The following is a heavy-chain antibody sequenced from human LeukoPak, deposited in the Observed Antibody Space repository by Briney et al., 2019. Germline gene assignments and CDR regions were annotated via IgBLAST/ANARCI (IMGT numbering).Heavy chain of an antibody. J-gene: IGHJ3*02. CDR3: ARGAALRYFDWLSQSDAFDI. D-gene: IGHD3-9*01. CDR1: GGSFSGYY. Sequence: PSETLSLTCAVYGGSFSGYYWSWIRQPPGKGLEWIGEINHRGSTNYNPSLKSRVTISVDTSKNQFSLKLSSVTAADTAVYYCARGAALRYFDWLSQSDAFDIRGQGTMVTVSS. V-gene: IGHV4-34*01. CDR2: INHRGST.